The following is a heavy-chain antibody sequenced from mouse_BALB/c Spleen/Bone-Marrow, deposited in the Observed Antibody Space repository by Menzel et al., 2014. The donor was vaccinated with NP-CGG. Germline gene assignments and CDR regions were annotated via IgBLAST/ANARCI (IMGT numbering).Heavy chain of an antibody. V-gene: IGHV1-69*01. D-gene: IGHD2-4*01. CDR2: IDTSDSYT. J-gene: IGHJ4*01. CDR3: ARGGHDFSLDY. CDR1: GYTFXDNW. Sequence: QVQLQQSGAELGMPGASVKMSCKASGYTFXDNWIYWVKQRPGQGLEWIGAIDTSDSYTNYNQKFMSKASLTVDASSSTAYMQVSSLTSDDSAVYYCARGGHDFSLDYWGQGTPVTVSS.